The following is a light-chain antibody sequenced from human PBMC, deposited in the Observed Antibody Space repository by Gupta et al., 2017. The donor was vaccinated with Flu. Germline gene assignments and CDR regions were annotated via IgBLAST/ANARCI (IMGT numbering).Light chain of an antibody. CDR2: HAT. CDR3: QQHDNWPPT. J-gene: IGKJ4*01. CDR1: QSVSHY. V-gene: IGKV3-11*01. Sequence: EVVLTQSPATLSLSPGERATLSCRASQSVSHYLAWYQQKPGQAHRLLIFHATSRATGIPARFSGSGSGTDFTLAISSLDPEDFAVYYCQQHDNWPPTFGGGTKVEIK.